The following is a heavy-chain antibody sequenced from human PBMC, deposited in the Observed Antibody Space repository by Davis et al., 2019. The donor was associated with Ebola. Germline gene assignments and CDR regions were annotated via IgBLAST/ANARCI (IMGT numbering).Heavy chain of an antibody. D-gene: IGHD6-25*01. CDR3: AIVVTRGRFDS. CDR1: GFTFSSYS. Sequence: GESLKISCAASGFTFSSYSMNWVRQVPGKGLEWISYISNDRKTIKYADSVKGRFTISRDDAKNSLFLLMNSLRDDDTAVYYCAIVVTRGRFDSWGQGTLVNVSS. J-gene: IGHJ4*02. CDR2: ISNDRKTI. V-gene: IGHV3-48*02.